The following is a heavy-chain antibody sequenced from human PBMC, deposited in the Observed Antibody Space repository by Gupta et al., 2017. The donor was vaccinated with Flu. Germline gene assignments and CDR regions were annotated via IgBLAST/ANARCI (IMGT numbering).Heavy chain of an antibody. V-gene: IGHV3-13*01. CDR2: IGLPGDT. Sequence: EVQLVESGGGLVQPGGSLRLSCAASGFAFSTYDLHWVRQVTGKGLEWVSAIGLPGDTHYAGSVKGRFTISRENAKNSFYLQMDSLRVGDTAVYYCARSCPGYGSSCRAKGSMDIWGQGTTVTVSS. D-gene: IGHD6-13*01. CDR3: ARSCPGYGSSCRAKGSMDI. CDR1: GFAFSTYD. J-gene: IGHJ6*02.